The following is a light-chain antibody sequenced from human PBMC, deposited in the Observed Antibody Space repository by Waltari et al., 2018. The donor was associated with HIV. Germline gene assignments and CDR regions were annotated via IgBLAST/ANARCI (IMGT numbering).Light chain of an antibody. CDR2: KDT. CDR3: HSEDNTGAAF. Sequence: SSGLTQPPSVSVSPGQTAKITCSGDGLSKQYVFWYQQKTGQAPVLVIYKDTERPSNIPERFSGATSGTTVTLTISGVQAEDEADYFCHSEDNTGAAFFGGGTRLTVL. V-gene: IGLV3-25*03. J-gene: IGLJ2*01. CDR1: GLSKQY.